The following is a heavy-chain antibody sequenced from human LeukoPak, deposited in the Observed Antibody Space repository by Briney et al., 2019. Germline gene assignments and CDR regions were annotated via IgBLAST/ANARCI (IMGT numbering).Heavy chain of an antibody. V-gene: IGHV3-23*01. D-gene: IGHD6-13*01. J-gene: IGHJ4*02. CDR1: GFTFSSYA. Sequence: PGGSLRLSCAASGFTFSSYAMSLVRRAPGKGLEWVSAISGSGGSTYYADSVKGRFTISRDNSKNTLYLQMNSLRAEDTAVYYCAKDWGIAAAGTDYWGQGTLVTVSS. CDR2: ISGSGGST. CDR3: AKDWGIAAAGTDY.